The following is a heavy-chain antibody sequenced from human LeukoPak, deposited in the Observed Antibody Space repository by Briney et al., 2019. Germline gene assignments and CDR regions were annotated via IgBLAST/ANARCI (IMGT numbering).Heavy chain of an antibody. CDR2: IYYSGST. CDR1: GGSISSGDYY. J-gene: IGHJ4*02. V-gene: IGHV4-30-4*08. Sequence: PSETLSLTCTVSGGSISSGDYYWSWIRQPPGNGLERMGYIYYSGSTYCNPSLKSRVSISVDTSKNQFALKLSSVTAADTAVYYCAREGIAAGGSGDYWGQGTLVTVSS. D-gene: IGHD6-13*01. CDR3: AREGIAAGGSGDY.